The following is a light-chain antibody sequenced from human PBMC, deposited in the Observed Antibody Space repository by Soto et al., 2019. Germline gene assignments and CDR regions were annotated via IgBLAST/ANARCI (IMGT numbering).Light chain of an antibody. CDR3: ISYTDRQSYL. CDR2: AVS. CDR1: SSDIGSYDH. Sequence: LTQPASVSGSPGQSITISCSGTSSDIGSYDHVAWYQQFPGKSPKLIIYAVSDRPSGVSDRFSGSKSGISASLTISGLQTEDEADYYCISYTDRQSYLFGTGTRSPS. J-gene: IGLJ1*01. V-gene: IGLV2-14*03.